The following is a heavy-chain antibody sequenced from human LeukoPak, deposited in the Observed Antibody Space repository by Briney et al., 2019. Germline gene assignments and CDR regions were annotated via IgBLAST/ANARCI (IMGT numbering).Heavy chain of an antibody. J-gene: IGHJ3*02. CDR1: GFTFSSFA. D-gene: IGHD7-27*01. V-gene: IGHV3-23*01. CDR3: AKDMTGDRWDDAFDI. Sequence: GGSLRLSCAVSGFTFSSFAMSGVRQAPGKGLEWVSAISGSGGSTYYADSVKGRFTISRDNSKNTLYLQMNRLRAEDTAVYYCAKDMTGDRWDDAFDIWGQGTMVTVSS. CDR2: ISGSGGST.